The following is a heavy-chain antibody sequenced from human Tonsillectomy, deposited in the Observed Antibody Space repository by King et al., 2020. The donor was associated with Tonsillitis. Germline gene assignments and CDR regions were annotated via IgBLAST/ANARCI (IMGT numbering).Heavy chain of an antibody. V-gene: IGHV3-11*05. Sequence: VQLVESGGGLVKPGGSLRLSCAASGFTFSDYYMSWIRQAPGKGLEWVSYISGSGSFTNYADSVKGRFTISRDNAKNSLYLQMNSLRAEDTAVYYCARDRVPRKDYTGYSYWGQGTLVTVSS. CDR2: ISGSGSFT. J-gene: IGHJ4*02. CDR1: GFTFSDYY. D-gene: IGHD3-9*01. CDR3: ARDRVPRKDYTGYSY.